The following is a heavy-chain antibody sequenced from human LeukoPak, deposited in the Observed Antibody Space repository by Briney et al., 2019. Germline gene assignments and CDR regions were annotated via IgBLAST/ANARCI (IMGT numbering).Heavy chain of an antibody. J-gene: IGHJ4*02. CDR3: ARGWYGGSWYYFDA. CDR1: GGSINSYY. V-gene: IGHV4-59*01. Sequence: SETLSLTCTVSGGSINSYYWSWIRQPPGKGLEWIGYIYYTGSTNYNPSLKSRVTISVDTSENQFSLNLNSVTAADTAVYYCARGWYGGSWYYFDAWGQGTLVTVSS. D-gene: IGHD2-15*01. CDR2: IYYTGST.